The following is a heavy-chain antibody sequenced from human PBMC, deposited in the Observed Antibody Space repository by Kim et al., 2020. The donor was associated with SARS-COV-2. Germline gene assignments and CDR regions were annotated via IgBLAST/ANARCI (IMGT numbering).Heavy chain of an antibody. D-gene: IGHD6-13*01. CDR3: ARGRVAAAGIDY. CDR2: IYSGGST. V-gene: IGHV3-66*01. J-gene: IGHJ4*02. Sequence: GGSLRLSCAVSGFTVSSNYMTWVRQASGKGLEWVSVIYSGGSTYYGDSVKGRFTISRDNSKNTLYLQMNSLTTEDTAVYYCARGRVAAAGIDYWGQGTLV. CDR1: GFTVSSNY.